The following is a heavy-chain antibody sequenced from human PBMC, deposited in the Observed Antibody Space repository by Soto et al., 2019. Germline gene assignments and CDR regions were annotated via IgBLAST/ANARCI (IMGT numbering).Heavy chain of an antibody. V-gene: IGHV3-48*03. CDR1: GFTFSSYE. CDR3: ARGYCKNGECYKVLYYGMDV. J-gene: IGHJ6*02. D-gene: IGHD2-8*01. CDR2: ISSSGGTK. Sequence: EVQLVESGGGLVQPGGSLRLSCEVSGFTFSSYEMNWVRQAPGKGLEWVSYISSSGGTKYFADSVKGRFTISRDNSKNSLYLQMNSLRAEDTAVYYCARGYCKNGECYKVLYYGMDVWGQGTTVTVSS.